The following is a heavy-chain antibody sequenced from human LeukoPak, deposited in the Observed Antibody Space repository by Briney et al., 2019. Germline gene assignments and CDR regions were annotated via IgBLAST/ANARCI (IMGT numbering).Heavy chain of an antibody. D-gene: IGHD1-26*01. CDR1: GFTISSSG. Sequence: GGSLRLSCAASGFTISSSGMNWVRQAPGKGLEWVSGISSEDSGTFYADSVKGRFTISRDNSKNTVYLQLNSLRADDSAVYYCAKGGAGYLDYWGQGTLVTVSS. CDR2: ISSEDSGT. V-gene: IGHV3-23*01. CDR3: AKGGAGYLDY. J-gene: IGHJ4*02.